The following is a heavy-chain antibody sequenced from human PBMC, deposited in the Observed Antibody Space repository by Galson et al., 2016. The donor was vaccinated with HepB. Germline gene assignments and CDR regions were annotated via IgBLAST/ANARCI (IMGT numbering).Heavy chain of an antibody. Sequence: SLRLSCAASGFTFGSYGMHWVRQAPGKGLEWVAVIWFDGRKKYYADSLKGRFTISRDNSKHTLYLQMNSLRAEDTAVYYCARVGDYTDYRFDYWGQGTLSPSPQ. CDR2: IWFDGRKK. CDR3: ARVGDYTDYRFDY. J-gene: IGHJ4*02. CDR1: GFTFGSYG. D-gene: IGHD4-11*01. V-gene: IGHV3-33*01.